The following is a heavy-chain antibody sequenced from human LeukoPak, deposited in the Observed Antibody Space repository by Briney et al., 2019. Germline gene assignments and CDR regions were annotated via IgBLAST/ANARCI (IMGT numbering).Heavy chain of an antibody. D-gene: IGHD6-25*01. V-gene: IGHV3-23*01. CDR2: ISSNGDIT. J-gene: IGHJ5*02. CDR1: GFTFSNYD. Sequence: GGSLRLSCAASGFTFSNYDMSWVRQPPGKGLEWVSIISSNGDITYNADSVKGRFTISRDNSKNTLYLQMNSLRAEDTAVYYCAKGARAEGFDPWGQGTLVTVSS. CDR3: AKGARAEGFDP.